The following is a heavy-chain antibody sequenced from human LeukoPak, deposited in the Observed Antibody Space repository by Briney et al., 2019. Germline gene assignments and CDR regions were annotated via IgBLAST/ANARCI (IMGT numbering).Heavy chain of an antibody. Sequence: GGSLRLSCAASGFIFSSYWMHWVCQAPGKGLVWVSRINSDGSSTSYADSVKGRFTISRDNAKNTLYLQMNSLRAEDTAVYYCAREYSSSRPPYYYYGMDVWGQGTTVTVSS. V-gene: IGHV3-74*01. J-gene: IGHJ6*02. CDR1: GFIFSSYW. CDR2: INSDGSST. D-gene: IGHD6-6*01. CDR3: AREYSSSRPPYYYYGMDV.